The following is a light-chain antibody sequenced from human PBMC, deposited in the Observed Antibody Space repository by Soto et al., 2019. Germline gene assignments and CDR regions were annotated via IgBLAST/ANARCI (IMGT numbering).Light chain of an antibody. J-gene: IGKJ1*01. Sequence: IVMTQSPATLSMSPGERATLSCRASQSLNSDLAWYQQNPGQSPRLLIFGASIRATGIPARFSGSGSGTEFTLTIGSLQAEDWADYYCQQYNNWPGTFGQGTKV. CDR3: QQYNNWPGT. CDR1: QSLNSD. V-gene: IGKV3-15*01. CDR2: GAS.